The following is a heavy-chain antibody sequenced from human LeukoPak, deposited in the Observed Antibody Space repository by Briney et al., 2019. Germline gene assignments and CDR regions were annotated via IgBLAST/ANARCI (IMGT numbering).Heavy chain of an antibody. Sequence: GGSLRLSCAASGLTFADYGMSWVRQAPGKGLEWVSGINWNGGSTGYVDSVKGRFTISRDNAKKSLYLQMNNLRAEDTALYYCAKWANYDFWSGYFDSWGQGTLAMVSS. J-gene: IGHJ4*02. D-gene: IGHD3-3*01. CDR1: GLTFADYG. CDR3: AKWANYDFWSGYFDS. V-gene: IGHV3-20*04. CDR2: INWNGGST.